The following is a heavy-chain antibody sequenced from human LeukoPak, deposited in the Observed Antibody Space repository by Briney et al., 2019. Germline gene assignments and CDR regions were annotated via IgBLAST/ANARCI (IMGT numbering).Heavy chain of an antibody. CDR3: ARDRLSCSSTSCYAHYGMDV. Sequence: ASVKVSCKASGYTFTGYYMHWVRQAPGQGLEWMGWINPNSGGTNYAQKFQGRVTMTRDTSIGTAYMELSRLRSDDTAVYYCARDRLSCSSTSCYAHYGMDVWGQGTTVTVSS. J-gene: IGHJ6*02. V-gene: IGHV1-2*02. D-gene: IGHD2-2*01. CDR2: INPNSGGT. CDR1: GYTFTGYY.